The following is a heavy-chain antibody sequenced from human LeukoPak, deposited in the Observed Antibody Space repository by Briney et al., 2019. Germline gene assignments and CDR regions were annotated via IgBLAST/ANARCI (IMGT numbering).Heavy chain of an antibody. J-gene: IGHJ4*02. CDR2: IYFSGST. CDR1: GGSISSYY. D-gene: IGHD1-1*01. Sequence: SETMSLTCTVSGGSISSYYWSWIRQPPGKGLEWIGYIYFSGSTNYNPSLKSRVTISVDTSKNQFSLKVSSVTAADTAVYYGARADNWNDVPFEYWGQGTLVTVSS. V-gene: IGHV4-59*08. CDR3: ARADNWNDVPFEY.